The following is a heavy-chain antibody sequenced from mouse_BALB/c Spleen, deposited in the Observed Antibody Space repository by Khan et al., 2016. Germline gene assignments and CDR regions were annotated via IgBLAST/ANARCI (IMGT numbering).Heavy chain of an antibody. CDR2: IDPANGNT. J-gene: IGHJ1*01. CDR1: GFNIKDTY. CDR3: ARDPWYFDV. Sequence: VQLQQPGAELVKPGASVKLSCTASGFNIKDTYMHWVKQRPEQGLEWIGRIDPANGNTKYDPKFQGKATITADTSSNTAYLQLSSLTSEDTAAYYWARDPWYFDVWGAGTTVTVSS. V-gene: IGHV14-3*02.